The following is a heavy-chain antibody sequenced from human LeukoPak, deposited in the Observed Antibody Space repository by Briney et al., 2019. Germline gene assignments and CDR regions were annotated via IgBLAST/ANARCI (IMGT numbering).Heavy chain of an antibody. Sequence: SQTLSLTCTVSGGSISSYYWSWIRQPPGKGLEWIGYIYYSGSTNYNPSLKSRVTISVDTSKNQFSLKLSSVTAADTAVYYCARVGDWNDLVYWGQGTLVTVSS. D-gene: IGHD1-1*01. CDR3: ARVGDWNDLVY. J-gene: IGHJ4*02. CDR2: IYYSGST. CDR1: GGSISSYY. V-gene: IGHV4-59*01.